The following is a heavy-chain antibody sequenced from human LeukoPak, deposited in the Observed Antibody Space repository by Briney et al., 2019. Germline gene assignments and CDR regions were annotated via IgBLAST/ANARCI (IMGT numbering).Heavy chain of an antibody. D-gene: IGHD3-3*01. CDR3: ARDRPNYDFWSGYLPVDY. CDR2: ISAYNGNT. CDR1: GYTFTSYG. V-gene: IGHV1-18*01. J-gene: IGHJ4*02. Sequence: GAPVKVSCKASGYTFTSYGISWVRQAPGQGLEWMGWISAYNGNTNYAQKLQGRVTMTTDTSTSTAYMELRSLRSDDTAVYYCARDRPNYDFWSGYLPVDYWGQGTLVTVSS.